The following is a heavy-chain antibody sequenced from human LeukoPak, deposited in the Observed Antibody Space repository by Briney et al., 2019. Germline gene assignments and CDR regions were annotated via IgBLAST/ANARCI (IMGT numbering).Heavy chain of an antibody. V-gene: IGHV4-59*01. CDR3: AILAEYCNSGSWCLGWFDP. Sequence: SETLSLTCTASGDSISSYYCSWVRQTPGKGREWMGYMYDSGSTNYNPALKSRVTISIDTSKNQFSLKLSSVTAADTAVYYCAILAEYCNSGSWCLGWFDPWGQGTLVTVSS. D-gene: IGHD2-15*01. CDR2: MYDSGST. CDR1: GDSISSYY. J-gene: IGHJ5*02.